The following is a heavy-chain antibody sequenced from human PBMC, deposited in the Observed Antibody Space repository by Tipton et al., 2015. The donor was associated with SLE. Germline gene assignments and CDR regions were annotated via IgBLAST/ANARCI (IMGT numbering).Heavy chain of an antibody. J-gene: IGHJ5*02. CDR3: AKGIRDYGDYDEAGWFDP. CDR2: ISFDGKIQ. D-gene: IGHD4-17*01. V-gene: IGHV3-30-3*02. Sequence: RSLRLSCAASGFTFSRYAIHWVRQAPGKGLEWVAVISFDGKIQYYADSVKGRFTISRDNSKNTVYLQMNSLRAGDTAVYYCAKGIRDYGDYDEAGWFDPWGQGTLVTVSS. CDR1: GFTFSRYA.